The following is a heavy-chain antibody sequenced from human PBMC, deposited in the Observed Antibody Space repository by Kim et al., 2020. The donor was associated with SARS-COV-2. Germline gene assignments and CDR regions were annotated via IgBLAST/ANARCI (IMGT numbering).Heavy chain of an antibody. V-gene: IGHV3-21*01. J-gene: IGHJ6*02. D-gene: IGHD6-6*01. CDR3: AVRARPNYYYYGMDV. Sequence: DSVKGRFTISRDNAKNSLYLQMNSLRAEDTAVYYCAVRARPNYYYYGMDVWGQGTTVTVSS.